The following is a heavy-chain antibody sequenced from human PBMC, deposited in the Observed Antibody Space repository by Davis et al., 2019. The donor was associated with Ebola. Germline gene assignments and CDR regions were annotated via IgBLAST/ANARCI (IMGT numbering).Heavy chain of an antibody. J-gene: IGHJ5*02. CDR2: INNDGSIT. V-gene: IGHV3-74*01. Sequence: GESLKISCAASGFTFSSYWMSWVRQAPGKGLVCVSRINNDGSITNYADSVKGRFTISRDNSKNTLYLQMNSLRAEDTAVYYCAKKPYSGSYYSWFDPWGQGTLVTVSS. CDR1: GFTFSSYW. D-gene: IGHD1-26*01. CDR3: AKKPYSGSYYSWFDP.